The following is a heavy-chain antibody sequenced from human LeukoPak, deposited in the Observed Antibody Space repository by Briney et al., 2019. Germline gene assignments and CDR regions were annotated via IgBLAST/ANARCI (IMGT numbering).Heavy chain of an antibody. J-gene: IGHJ6*03. CDR2: ISSSGSTI. Sequence: PGGSLRLSCAASGFTFSDYYMSWIRQAPGKGLEWVSYISSSGSTIYYADSVKGRFTISRDNAKNSLYLQMNSLRAEDTAVYYCARGRLGYCSSTSCYSGSYYYYYYMDVWGKGTTVTISS. V-gene: IGHV3-11*04. CDR1: GFTFSDYY. D-gene: IGHD2-2*02. CDR3: ARGRLGYCSSTSCYSGSYYYYYYMDV.